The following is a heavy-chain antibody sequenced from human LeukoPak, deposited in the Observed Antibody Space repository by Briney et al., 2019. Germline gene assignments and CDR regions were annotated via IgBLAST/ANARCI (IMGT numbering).Heavy chain of an antibody. CDR2: ISSSSSYI. CDR3: ARGLAVAGPFDY. Sequence: PGGSLRLSCAASGFTFSSYGMHWVRQAPGKGLEWVSSISSSSSYIYYADSVKGRFTISRDNAKNTLYLQMNSLRAEDTAVYYCARGLAVAGPFDYWGQGTLVTVSS. D-gene: IGHD6-19*01. J-gene: IGHJ4*02. V-gene: IGHV3-21*01. CDR1: GFTFSSYG.